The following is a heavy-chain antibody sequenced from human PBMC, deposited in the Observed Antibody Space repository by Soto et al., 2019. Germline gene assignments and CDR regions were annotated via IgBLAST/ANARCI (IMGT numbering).Heavy chain of an antibody. CDR1: GASFSDYY. J-gene: IGHJ4*02. CDR3: ARHFSVGYFDY. Sequence: PSETLSLTCAAFGASFSDYYWGWIRQSPEKGLEWIGEINHGGTTNYNPSLKSRVTISVDTSKNQFSLNLSAVTAADTAVYYCARHFSVGYFDYWGQGTLVTVSS. CDR2: INHGGTT. V-gene: IGHV4-34*01.